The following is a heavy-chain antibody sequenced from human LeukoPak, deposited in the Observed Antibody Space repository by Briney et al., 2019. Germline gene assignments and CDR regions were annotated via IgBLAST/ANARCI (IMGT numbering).Heavy chain of an antibody. CDR2: IVGSGISI. J-gene: IGHJ4*02. CDR3: ASQMGLEY. Sequence: GGSLRLSCAASGFTFSSYNMHWVRQAPGKGLEWVSSIVGSGISIYYADSVKGRFTISRDNAKNSLSLQMSSLRAEDTAVYYCASQMGLEYWGQGALVTVSS. D-gene: IGHD2-8*01. V-gene: IGHV3-21*01. CDR1: GFTFSSYN.